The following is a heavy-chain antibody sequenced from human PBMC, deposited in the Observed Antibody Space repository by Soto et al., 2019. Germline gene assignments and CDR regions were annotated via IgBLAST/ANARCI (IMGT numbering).Heavy chain of an antibody. J-gene: IGHJ5*02. CDR3: AAHDYYDSSGLDP. CDR2: IVVGSGNT. V-gene: IGHV1-58*01. D-gene: IGHD3-22*01. Sequence: SVKVSCKASGFTFTSSAVQWVRQARGQRLEWIGWIVVGSGNTNYAQKFQERVTITRDMSTSTAYMELSSLRSEDTAVYYCAAHDYYDSSGLDPWGQGTLVTVSS. CDR1: GFTFTSSA.